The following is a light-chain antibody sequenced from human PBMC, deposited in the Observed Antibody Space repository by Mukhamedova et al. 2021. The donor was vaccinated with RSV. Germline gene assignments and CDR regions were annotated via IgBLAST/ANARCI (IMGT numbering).Light chain of an antibody. CDR3: QQFNTDPIT. V-gene: IGKV1-9*01. Sequence: GKAPKLLISAASTLQSGVPSRFSGSGSETDFTLTINSLQAEDFATYYCQQFNTDPITFGQGTRLEIK. J-gene: IGKJ5*01. CDR2: AAS.